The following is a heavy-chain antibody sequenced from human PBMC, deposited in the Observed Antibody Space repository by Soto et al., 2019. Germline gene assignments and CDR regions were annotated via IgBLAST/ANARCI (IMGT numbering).Heavy chain of an antibody. Sequence: QLQLQESGPGLVKPSETLSLTCTVSGDSMTSSSYYWGWIRQPPGKGLEWIGSIYYSERTSSNSGSTYYSPALKSRVTISGDTSKSQFSLKLSSVTAAYTAVYYCARHTRNQFDPWGQGTLVTVSS. CDR1: GDSMTSSSYY. CDR2: IYYSERTSSNSGST. CDR3: ARHTRNQFDP. J-gene: IGHJ5*02. V-gene: IGHV4-39*01.